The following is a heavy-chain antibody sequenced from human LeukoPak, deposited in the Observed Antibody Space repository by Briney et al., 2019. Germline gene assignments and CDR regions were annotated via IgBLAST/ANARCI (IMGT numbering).Heavy chain of an antibody. CDR2: INPSGGST. CDR1: GYTFTSYY. Sequence: GASVNVSCKASGYTFTSYYMHWVRQAPGQGLEWMGIINPSGGSTSYAQKFQGRVTMTRDMSTSTVYMELSSLRSEDTAVYYCASDPGIAAAGTSGGYYYMDVWGKGTTVTVSS. J-gene: IGHJ6*03. CDR3: ASDPGIAAAGTSGGYYYMDV. D-gene: IGHD6-13*01. V-gene: IGHV1-46*01.